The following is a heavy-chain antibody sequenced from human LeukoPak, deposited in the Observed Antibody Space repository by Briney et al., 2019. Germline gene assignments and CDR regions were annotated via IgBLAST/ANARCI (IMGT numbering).Heavy chain of an antibody. J-gene: IGHJ4*02. CDR2: IKPDGSAE. D-gene: IGHD7-27*01. Sequence: GGSLRLSCATSGFTFSSNWMSWVRHAPGRGLDWVANIKPDGSAEYYAASVKGRFTVSRDNSKNTLFLQMNSLRAEDTAVYYCAKDGGLWVSAHWGDSWGRGTLVTVSS. CDR1: GFTFSSNW. V-gene: IGHV3-7*03. CDR3: AKDGGLWVSAHWGDS.